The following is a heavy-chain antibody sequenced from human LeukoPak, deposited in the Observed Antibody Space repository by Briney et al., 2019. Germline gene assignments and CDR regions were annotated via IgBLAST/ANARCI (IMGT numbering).Heavy chain of an antibody. CDR3: ARDLSRSTVTTHYYYGMDV. CDR2: IYHSGST. Sequence: SETLSLTCTVSGGSISSGGYYWSWIRQPPGKGLEWIGYIYHSGSTYYNPSLKSRVTISVDRSKNQFSLKLSSVTAADTAVYYCARDLSRSTVTTHYYYGMDVWGQGTTVTVSS. J-gene: IGHJ6*02. D-gene: IGHD4-17*01. CDR1: GGSISSGGYY. V-gene: IGHV4-30-2*01.